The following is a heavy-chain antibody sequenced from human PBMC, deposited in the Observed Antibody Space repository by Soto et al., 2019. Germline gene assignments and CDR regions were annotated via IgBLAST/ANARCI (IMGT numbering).Heavy chain of an antibody. D-gene: IGHD5-18*01. CDR1: GFTFSSYG. CDR3: AKLGTVDTGHY. V-gene: IGHV3-30*18. Sequence: GGSLRLSCAASGFTFSSYGMHWVRQAPGKGLEWVTVISYDGNYKYYADSVKGRFSISRDNSKNTLYLQMNSLRAEDTATYYCAKLGTVDTGHYWGRGTLVTVSS. J-gene: IGHJ4*02. CDR2: ISYDGNYK.